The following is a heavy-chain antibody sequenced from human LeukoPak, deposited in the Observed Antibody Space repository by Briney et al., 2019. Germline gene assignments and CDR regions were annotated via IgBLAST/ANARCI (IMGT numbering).Heavy chain of an antibody. D-gene: IGHD6-19*01. Sequence: PGGSLSLSCAASGFTFSNSAMSWVRQAPGKGLEWVSTLSGSGITTYYADSVKGRFTISRDSSKNTLYLQMNSLRAEDTAVYYCAKGIYSSGWSYFDYWGHGTLVTVSS. CDR1: GFTFSNSA. J-gene: IGHJ4*01. CDR3: AKGIYSSGWSYFDY. CDR2: LSGSGITT. V-gene: IGHV3-23*01.